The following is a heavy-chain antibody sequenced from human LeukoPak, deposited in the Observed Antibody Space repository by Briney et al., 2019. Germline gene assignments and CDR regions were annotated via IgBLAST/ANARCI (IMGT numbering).Heavy chain of an antibody. D-gene: IGHD3-9*01. CDR3: ARGHANYDTLAGYSIYAMDV. V-gene: IGHV4-30-2*01. CDR2: IYHSGST. J-gene: IGHJ6*02. CDR1: GGSISSGGYY. Sequence: SQTLSLTCTVSGGSISSGGYYWSWIRQPPGKGLEWIGYIYHSGSTYYNPSLKSRVTISVDRSKNQFSLKLSSVTAADTAVYYCARGHANYDTLAGYSIYAMDVWGQGTTVTVSS.